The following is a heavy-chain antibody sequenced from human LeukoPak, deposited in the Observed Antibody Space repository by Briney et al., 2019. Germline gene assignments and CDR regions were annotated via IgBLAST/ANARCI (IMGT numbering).Heavy chain of an antibody. CDR1: GFTFSSYS. V-gene: IGHV3-21*01. D-gene: IGHD5-18*01. J-gene: IGHJ6*03. CDR2: ISSSSSYI. Sequence: GGSLRLSCAASGFTFSSYSMNWVRQAPGKGLEWVSSISSSSSYIYYADSVKGRFTISRDNSKSTLYLQMNSLRAEDTAVYYCAREDTAMVLLHYYYMDVWGKGTTVTVSS. CDR3: AREDTAMVLLHYYYMDV.